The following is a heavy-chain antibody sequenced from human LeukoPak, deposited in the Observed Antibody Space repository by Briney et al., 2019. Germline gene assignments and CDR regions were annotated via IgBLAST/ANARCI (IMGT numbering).Heavy chain of an antibody. CDR3: VKGTDEYSSSSSDY. CDR1: GFTFSNYG. Sequence: GGSLRLSCAASGFTFSNYGMQWVRQAPGKGLEWVAVISYTGETKYYGDSVKGRFTISRDNSKNTLYLQMNSLRAEDTAVYYCVKGTDEYSSSSSDYWGQGTLVTVSS. V-gene: IGHV3-30*18. J-gene: IGHJ4*02. CDR2: ISYTGETK. D-gene: IGHD6-6*01.